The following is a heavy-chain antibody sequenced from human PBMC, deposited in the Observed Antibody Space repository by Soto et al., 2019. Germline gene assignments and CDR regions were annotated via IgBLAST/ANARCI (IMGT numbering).Heavy chain of an antibody. CDR3: ARVHGQWNYGRVHYYYGMDV. J-gene: IGHJ6*02. Sequence: SETLSLTCTATDNSHTSYNWRLLRQPAAKGREWIGRIYTSGSTNYNPSLKSRVTMSVDTSKNQFSLKLSSVTAADTAVYYCARVHGQWNYGRVHYYYGMDVWGQGTTVT. V-gene: IGHV4-4*07. D-gene: IGHD1-7*01. CDR1: DNSHTSYN. CDR2: IYTSGST.